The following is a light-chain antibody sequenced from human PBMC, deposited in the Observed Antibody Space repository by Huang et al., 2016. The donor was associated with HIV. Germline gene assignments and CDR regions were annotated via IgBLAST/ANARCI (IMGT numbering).Light chain of an antibody. CDR3: QQRSNRTPTT. V-gene: IGKV3-11*01. J-gene: IGKJ1*01. Sequence: EIILPQSPATLSLSPGERATLSCRASQSVGSYLAWYQQKPGQAPRLLIYDASNRATGIPARFSGGGAGTDFTLTIRGLEPEDFAVYFCQQRSNRTPTTFGQGTKVE. CDR1: QSVGSY. CDR2: DAS.